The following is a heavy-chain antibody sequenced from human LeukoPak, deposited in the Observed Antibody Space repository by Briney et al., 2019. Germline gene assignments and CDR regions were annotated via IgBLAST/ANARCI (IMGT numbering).Heavy chain of an antibody. CDR1: GFTFSSYS. J-gene: IGHJ6*03. CDR3: AKGSKVLIITRDYYMDV. D-gene: IGHD3-3*01. CDR2: ISSSSSYI. Sequence: GGSLRLSCAASGFTFSSYSMNWVRQAPGKGLEWVSSISSSSSYIYYADSVKGRFTISRDNSKNTLFLQMNSLRAEDTVVYYCAKGSKVLIITRDYYMDVWGKGTTVTISS. V-gene: IGHV3-21*01.